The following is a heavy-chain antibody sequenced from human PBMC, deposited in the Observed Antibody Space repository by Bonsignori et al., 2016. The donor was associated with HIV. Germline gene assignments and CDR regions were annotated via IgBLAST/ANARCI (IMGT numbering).Heavy chain of an antibody. J-gene: IGHJ3*02. V-gene: IGHV3-11*01. D-gene: IGHD7-27*01. CDR2: ITTWGGTI. Sequence: WIRQPPGKGLEWVSYITTWGGTIYYADSVKGRLTISRDNAKKSLYLQMNSLRAEDTAIYYCVRVALGIDVFDIWGRGTLVTVSS. CDR3: VRVALGIDVFDI.